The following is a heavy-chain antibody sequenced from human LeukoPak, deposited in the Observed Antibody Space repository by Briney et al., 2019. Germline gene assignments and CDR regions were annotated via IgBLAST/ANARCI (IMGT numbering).Heavy chain of an antibody. Sequence: ASVKVSCKASGYTFTSYYMHWVRQAPGQGLEWMGIINPSGGSTSYAQKFQGRVTMTTDTSTSTAYMELRSLRSDDTAVYYCAREGSYDSSGYYYLPHAFDIWGQGTMVTVSS. J-gene: IGHJ3*02. CDR2: INPSGGST. V-gene: IGHV1-46*01. CDR1: GYTFTSYY. CDR3: AREGSYDSSGYYYLPHAFDI. D-gene: IGHD3-22*01.